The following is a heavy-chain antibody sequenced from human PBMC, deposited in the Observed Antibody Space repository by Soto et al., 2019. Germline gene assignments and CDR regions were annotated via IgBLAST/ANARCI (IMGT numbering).Heavy chain of an antibody. V-gene: IGHV4-59*08. Sequence: PSETLSLTCTVSGGSISSYYWSWIRQPPGKGLEWIGCIYYSGSTNYNPSLKSRVTISVDTSKNQFSLKLSSVTAADTAVYYCATSSKNTPMPDYYYYYMDVWGKGTTVTVSS. D-gene: IGHD4-4*01. CDR1: GGSISSYY. J-gene: IGHJ6*03. CDR3: ATSSKNTPMPDYYYYYMDV. CDR2: IYYSGST.